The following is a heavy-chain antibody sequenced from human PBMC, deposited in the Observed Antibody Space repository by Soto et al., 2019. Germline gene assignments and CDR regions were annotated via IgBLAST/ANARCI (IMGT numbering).Heavy chain of an antibody. Sequence: QVQLQQWGAGLLKPSETLSLTCAVYGGSFSGYYWSWIRQPPGKGLEWIGEINHSGSTNYNPSLKXXLXIXVDTSKDQFSLKLSSVTAADTAVYYCARGGYSGLSYWGQGTLVTVSS. D-gene: IGHD6-13*01. CDR2: INHSGST. J-gene: IGHJ4*02. V-gene: IGHV4-34*01. CDR1: GGSFSGYY. CDR3: ARGGYSGLSY.